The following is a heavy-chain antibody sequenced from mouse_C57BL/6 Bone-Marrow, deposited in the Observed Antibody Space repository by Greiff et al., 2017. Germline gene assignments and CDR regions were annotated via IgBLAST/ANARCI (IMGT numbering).Heavy chain of an antibody. D-gene: IGHD1-1*01. J-gene: IGHJ2*01. CDR1: GYSFTDYN. CDR2: LNPNYGTT. CDR3: ARSITTVVAKGPYLGY. V-gene: IGHV1-39*01. Sequence: EVQLQESGPELVKPGASVKISCKASGYSFTDYNMNWVKPSNGKSLEWLGVLNPNYGTTSYNQKFKGKATLTVDQSSSTAYMQLNSLTSEDSAVYYCARSITTVVAKGPYLGYWGQGTTLTVSS.